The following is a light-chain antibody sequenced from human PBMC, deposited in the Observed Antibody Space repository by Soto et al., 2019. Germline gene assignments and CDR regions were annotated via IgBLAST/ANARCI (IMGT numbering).Light chain of an antibody. CDR1: QSISSY. CDR3: QQRSNWPPT. V-gene: IGKV1-39*01. J-gene: IGKJ5*01. Sequence: DIQMTQSPSSLSASVGDRVTITCRASQSISSYLNCYQQKPGKAPKLLIYAASSLQSGVPSRFSGSGSGTDFTLTISSLQPEDFAVYYCQQRSNWPPTFGQGTRLEIK. CDR2: AAS.